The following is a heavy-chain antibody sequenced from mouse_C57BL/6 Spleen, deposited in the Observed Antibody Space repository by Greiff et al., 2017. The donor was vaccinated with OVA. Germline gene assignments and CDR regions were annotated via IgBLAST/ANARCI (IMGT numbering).Heavy chain of an antibody. D-gene: IGHD2-3*01. Sequence: EVMLVESGGGLVKPGGSLKLSCAASGFTFSDYGMHWVRQAPEKGLEWVAYISSGSSTIYYADTVKGRFTISRDNAKNTLFLQMTSLRSEDTAMYYCASGYYAWFAYWGQGTLVTVSA. CDR3: ASGYYAWFAY. CDR2: ISSGSSTI. J-gene: IGHJ3*01. CDR1: GFTFSDYG. V-gene: IGHV5-17*01.